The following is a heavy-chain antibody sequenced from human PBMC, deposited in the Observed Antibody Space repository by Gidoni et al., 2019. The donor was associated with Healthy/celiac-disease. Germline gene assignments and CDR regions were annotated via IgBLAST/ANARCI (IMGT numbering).Heavy chain of an antibody. V-gene: IGHV3-33*01. CDR1: GFTFSSYG. J-gene: IGHJ4*02. Sequence: QVQLVESGGGVVQPGRSLRLSCAASGFTFSSYGMHWVRQAPGKGLEWVAVIWYDGSNKYYADSVKGRFTISRDNSKNTLYLQMNSLRAEDTAVYYCARDGTLYSSGWDGFDYWGQGTLVTVSS. CDR3: ARDGTLYSSGWDGFDY. CDR2: IWYDGSNK. D-gene: IGHD6-19*01.